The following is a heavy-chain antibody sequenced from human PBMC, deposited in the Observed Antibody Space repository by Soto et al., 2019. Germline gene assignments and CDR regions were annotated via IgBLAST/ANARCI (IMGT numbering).Heavy chain of an antibody. Sequence: QVQLVQSGAEVKKPGASVKVSCKASGYTFTSYFMHWVRQAPGQGLEWMGIVNPSGGSPSYAQKFRGRVTLTRDTSTSTVDMEVSSLRSEDTAVYYCARESLTNWFDPWGQGTLVTVSS. CDR1: GYTFTSYF. J-gene: IGHJ5*02. CDR2: VNPSGGSP. CDR3: ARESLTNWFDP. V-gene: IGHV1-46*01.